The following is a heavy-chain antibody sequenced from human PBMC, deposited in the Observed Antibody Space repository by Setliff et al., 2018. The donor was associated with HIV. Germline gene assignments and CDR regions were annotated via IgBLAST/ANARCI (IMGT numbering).Heavy chain of an antibody. J-gene: IGHJ4*02. CDR3: ARGFSGWYYFDF. CDR2: IIPISGRS. V-gene: IGHV1-69*04. CDR1: GATSSSFV. D-gene: IGHD6-19*01. Sequence: SVKVSCKASGATSSSFVVSWVRQAPGQGLEFMGRIIPISGRSDYAQKFQGRVTMTADKFTNTVYMELNSLTSADTAVYYCARGFSGWYYFDFWGQGTLVTV.